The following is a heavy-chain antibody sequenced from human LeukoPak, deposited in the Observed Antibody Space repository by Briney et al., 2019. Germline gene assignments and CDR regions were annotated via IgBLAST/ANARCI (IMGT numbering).Heavy chain of an antibody. Sequence: GGSLRLSCAASGFTFSSYGMHWVRQAPGKGLEWVAFIRYDGSNKYYADSVKGRFTISRDNSKNTLYLQMNSLRAEDTAVYYCAKDPEDGYCSSTSCWPGYWGQGTLVTVSS. CDR3: AKDPEDGYCSSTSCWPGY. J-gene: IGHJ4*02. CDR2: IRYDGSNK. D-gene: IGHD2-2*01. CDR1: GFTFSSYG. V-gene: IGHV3-30*02.